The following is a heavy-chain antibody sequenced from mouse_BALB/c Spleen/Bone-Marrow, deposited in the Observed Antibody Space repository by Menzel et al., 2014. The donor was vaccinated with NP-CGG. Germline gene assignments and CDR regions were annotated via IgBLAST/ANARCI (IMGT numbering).Heavy chain of an antibody. CDR2: INPGSGGT. CDR1: GYVFTNYL. V-gene: IGHV1-54*01. J-gene: IGHJ3*01. Sequence: VQLQQSGAELVRPGTSVKVSCKASGYVFTNYLIEWVKQRPGQGLEWIGVINPGSGGTNYTEKLKGKATLTADKSSSTASKQLRSLTSNSSAVYYCAIRIWVIVPRAYWGQGTLVTVSA. CDR3: AIRIWVIVPRAY. D-gene: IGHD2-1*01.